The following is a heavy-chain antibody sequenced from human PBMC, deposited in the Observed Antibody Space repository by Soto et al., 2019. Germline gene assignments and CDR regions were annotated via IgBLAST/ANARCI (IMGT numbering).Heavy chain of an antibody. V-gene: IGHV4-31*03. J-gene: IGHJ5*02. D-gene: IGHD6-19*01. Sequence: LSLTCFVSGYSITAGGYYWRWIRHHPGKGLEWIGSFYSSGSIIYNPSLRSRVSISGDTSSNQFSMSLTSVTAADTARYYCARMYSSGSGWFHPWGQGTLVTVSS. CDR2: FYSSGSI. CDR3: ARMYSSGSGWFHP. CDR1: GYSITAGGYY.